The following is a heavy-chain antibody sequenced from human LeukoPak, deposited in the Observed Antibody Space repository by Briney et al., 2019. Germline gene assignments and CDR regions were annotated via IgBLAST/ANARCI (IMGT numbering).Heavy chain of an antibody. Sequence: GGSLRLSCAASGFSFSNSGMSWVRQAPGKGLEWVSAISSGGGTTYYADSVKGRFTTSRDNSKNTLNLQMNSLRADDTAVYYCAKGAGVGGGYDAFDIWGQGTLVTVSS. CDR1: GFSFSNSG. D-gene: IGHD1-26*01. V-gene: IGHV3-23*01. CDR2: ISSGGGTT. CDR3: AKGAGVGGGYDAFDI. J-gene: IGHJ3*02.